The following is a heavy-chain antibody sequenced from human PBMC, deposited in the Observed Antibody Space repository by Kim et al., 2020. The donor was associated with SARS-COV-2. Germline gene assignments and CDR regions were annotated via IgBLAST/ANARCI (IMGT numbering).Heavy chain of an antibody. CDR3: AGALGSLDI. V-gene: IGHV4-4*02. Sequence: SETLSLTCAVSGGSISSSNWWCWVRQPPGKGLVWIGEIYHSGSTNYNPPHKSRVTISVDKSKNKFSLKLISVTAADTAVYYCAGALGSLDIWGRGTLVTVSS. J-gene: IGHJ2*01. CDR2: IYHSGST. CDR1: GGSISSSNW.